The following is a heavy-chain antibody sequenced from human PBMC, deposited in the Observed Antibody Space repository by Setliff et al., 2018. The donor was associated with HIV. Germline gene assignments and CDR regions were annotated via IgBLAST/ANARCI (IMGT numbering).Heavy chain of an antibody. V-gene: IGHV1-8*02. D-gene: IGHD3-22*01. Sequence: GASVKVSCKASGYTFASHDINWVRQATGQGLEWMGWLNTNSGNRAYAQKFQGRVTMTRNTSISTSYLDLSSLRSEDTAVYYCVGANHHDSDGYYFPYWGQGTLVTVSS. CDR2: LNTNSGNR. J-gene: IGHJ4*02. CDR3: VGANHHDSDGYYFPY. CDR1: GYTFASHD.